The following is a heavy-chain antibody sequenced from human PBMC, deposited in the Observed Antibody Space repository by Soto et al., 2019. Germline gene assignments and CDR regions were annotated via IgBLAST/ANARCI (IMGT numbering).Heavy chain of an antibody. Sequence: AASVKVSCKASGYTFTSYSISWVRQAPGQGLEWMGWISAYNGNSNYAQKLQGRVTMTTDTSTSTAYMELRSLRSDDTAVYYCARVGLGSSWYKGYYYYGMDVWGQGTTVTVSS. J-gene: IGHJ6*02. CDR3: ARVGLGSSWYKGYYYYGMDV. V-gene: IGHV1-18*01. CDR1: GYTFTSYS. D-gene: IGHD6-13*01. CDR2: ISAYNGNS.